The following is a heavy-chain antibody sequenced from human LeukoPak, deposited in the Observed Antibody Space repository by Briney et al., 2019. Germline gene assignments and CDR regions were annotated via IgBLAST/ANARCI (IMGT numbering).Heavy chain of an antibody. CDR1: GYTFTSYY. V-gene: IGHV1-46*01. Sequence: ASVKVSCKASGYTFTSYYMHWVRQAPGQGLEWMGIINPSGGSTSYAQKFQRRVTMTRDTSTSTVYMELSSLRSEDTAVYYCARDGPIAAAGIYYYGMDVWGQGTTVTVSS. CDR2: INPSGGST. J-gene: IGHJ6*02. CDR3: ARDGPIAAAGIYYYGMDV. D-gene: IGHD6-13*01.